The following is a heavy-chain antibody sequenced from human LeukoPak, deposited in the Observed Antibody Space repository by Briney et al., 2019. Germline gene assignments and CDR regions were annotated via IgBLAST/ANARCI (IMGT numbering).Heavy chain of an antibody. V-gene: IGHV3-30*02. Sequence: GGSLRLSCAACGFTFSSYDMHWVRQAPGKGLEWVAFIRYDGSNKYYADSVKGRFTISRDNSMNTLYLQMNSLRAEDAAVYYCAKRCSGGSCYSQIDSWGQGTLVTVSS. D-gene: IGHD2-15*01. CDR2: IRYDGSNK. CDR3: AKRCSGGSCYSQIDS. J-gene: IGHJ4*02. CDR1: GFTFSSYD.